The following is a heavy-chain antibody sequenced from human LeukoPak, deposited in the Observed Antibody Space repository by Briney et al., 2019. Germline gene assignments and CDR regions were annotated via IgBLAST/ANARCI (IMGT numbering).Heavy chain of an antibody. Sequence: GGSLRLSCAASGFTVSSNYMNWVRQAPGKGLEWVAVISYDGSNKYYADSVKGRFTISRDNSKNTLYLQMNSLRAEDTAVYYCARDWSGYCTNGVCYNSGYFDYWGQGTLVTVSS. CDR2: ISYDGSNK. J-gene: IGHJ4*02. CDR3: ARDWSGYCTNGVCYNSGYFDY. V-gene: IGHV3-30-3*01. D-gene: IGHD2-8*01. CDR1: GFTVSSNY.